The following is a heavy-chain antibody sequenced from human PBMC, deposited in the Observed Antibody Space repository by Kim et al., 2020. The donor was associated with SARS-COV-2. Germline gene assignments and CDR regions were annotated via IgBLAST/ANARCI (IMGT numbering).Heavy chain of an antibody. CDR2: IDWNDDR. D-gene: IGHD5-18*01. CDR1: GFSLSTRGMS. CDR3: SRKRGYNYAEEFDY. Sequence: SGPTLVKPTQTLTLTCTFSGFSLSTRGMSVSWIRQPPGKALEWLALIDWNDDRYYSTSLKTRLTISKDTSKNLVFLTMTNMDPMDTATYYCSRKRGYNYAEEFDYWGQGTLVTVSS. J-gene: IGHJ4*02. V-gene: IGHV2-70*01.